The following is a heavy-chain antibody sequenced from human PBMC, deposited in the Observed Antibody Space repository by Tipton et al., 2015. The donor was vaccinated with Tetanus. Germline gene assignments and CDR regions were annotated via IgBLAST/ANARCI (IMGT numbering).Heavy chain of an antibody. CDR2: INPTDYQT. CDR3: ARRRSAILSGSYHWYFDI. CDR1: GYNFTIYW. D-gene: IGHD3-9*01. V-gene: IGHV5-51*01. Sequence: QLVQSGAEVKKPGESLKISCKPSGYNFTIYWIGWVRQMPGKGLEWMGVINPTDYQTSYNPSFEGQVTISADRSINTAYLQWSRLQTSDTAMYFCARRRSAILSGSYHWYFDIWGRGTLVTVSS. J-gene: IGHJ2*01.